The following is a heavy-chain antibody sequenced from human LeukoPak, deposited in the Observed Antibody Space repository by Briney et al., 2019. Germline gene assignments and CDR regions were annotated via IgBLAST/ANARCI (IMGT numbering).Heavy chain of an antibody. CDR1: GFTFSSYG. Sequence: GGSLRLSCAASGFTFSSYGMHWVRQAPGKGLEWVAFIRYDGSNKYYADSVKGRFTISRDNSKNTLYLQMNSLRAEDTAVYYCANARGGIAVAGTDYWGQGTLVTVSS. J-gene: IGHJ4*02. D-gene: IGHD6-19*01. CDR3: ANARGGIAVAGTDY. CDR2: IRYDGSNK. V-gene: IGHV3-30*02.